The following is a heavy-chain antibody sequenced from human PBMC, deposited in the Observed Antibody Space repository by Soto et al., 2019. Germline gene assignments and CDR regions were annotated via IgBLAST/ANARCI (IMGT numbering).Heavy chain of an antibody. CDR2: INPSGGST. D-gene: IGHD6-13*01. J-gene: IGHJ6*02. CDR3: ARDKRIAAAGLRYYYGMDV. V-gene: IGHV1-46*01. CDR1: GYTFTSYY. Sequence: ASVKVSCKASGYTFTSYYMHWVRQAPGQGLEWMGIINPSGGSTSYAQKFQGRVTMTRDTSTSTVYMELSSLRSEDTAAYYCARDKRIAAAGLRYYYGMDVWGQGTTVTVSS.